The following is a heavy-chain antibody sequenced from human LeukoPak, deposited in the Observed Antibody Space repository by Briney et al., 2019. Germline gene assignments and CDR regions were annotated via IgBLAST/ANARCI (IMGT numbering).Heavy chain of an antibody. CDR2: INHSGST. CDR1: GGSFSGYY. Sequence: SETLSLTCAVYGGSFSGYYWSWIRQPPGKGLEWIGEINHSGSTNYNPSLKSRVTISVDTSKNQFSLKLSSVTAADTAVYYCARVNHGTFDYWGQGTLVTVSS. J-gene: IGHJ4*02. D-gene: IGHD1/OR15-1a*01. CDR3: ARVNHGTFDY. V-gene: IGHV4-34*01.